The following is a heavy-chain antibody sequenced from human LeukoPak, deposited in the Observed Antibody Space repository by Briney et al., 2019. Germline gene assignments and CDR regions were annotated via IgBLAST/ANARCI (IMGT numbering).Heavy chain of an antibody. Sequence: ASVKVSCKVSGYTLTELSMHWVRQAPGKGLEWMGGFDPEDGETIYAQKSQGRVTMTEDTSTDTAYIELSSLRSGDTAVYYCAPLAPTEALAGWGQGTLVTVSS. CDR3: APLAPTEALAG. V-gene: IGHV1-24*01. CDR2: FDPEDGET. D-gene: IGHD3-3*02. CDR1: GYTLTELS. J-gene: IGHJ4*02.